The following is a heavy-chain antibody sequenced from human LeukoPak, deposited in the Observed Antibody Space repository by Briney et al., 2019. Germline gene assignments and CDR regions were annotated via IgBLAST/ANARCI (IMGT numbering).Heavy chain of an antibody. CDR1: GGSISSYY. V-gene: IGHV4-4*07. J-gene: IGHJ2*01. CDR3: ARDRYYDFWSGYLNWYFGL. D-gene: IGHD3-3*01. Sequence: SETLSLTCTVSGGSISSYYWSWVRQPAGKGREWVGRIYTSGSTNYNSSRKRRVTMSVDKSKNQFALKLSSVTAADTAVYYCARDRYYDFWSGYLNWYFGLWGRGTLVTVSS. CDR2: IYTSGST.